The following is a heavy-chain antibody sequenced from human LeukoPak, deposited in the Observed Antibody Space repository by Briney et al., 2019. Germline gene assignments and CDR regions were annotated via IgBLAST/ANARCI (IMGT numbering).Heavy chain of an antibody. D-gene: IGHD2/OR15-2a*01. CDR3: ARHYFYYFYYMDV. V-gene: IGHV4-39*01. J-gene: IGHJ6*03. Sequence: SETLSLTCTVSDDSISSTSYYWGWIRQPPGKGLEWIGSIYYSGTTYYNSSLKSRVTISVDTSKSQFSLKLNSVTAADTGVYYCARHYFYYFYYMDVWGQGTTVTVSS. CDR2: IYYSGTT. CDR1: DDSISSTSYY.